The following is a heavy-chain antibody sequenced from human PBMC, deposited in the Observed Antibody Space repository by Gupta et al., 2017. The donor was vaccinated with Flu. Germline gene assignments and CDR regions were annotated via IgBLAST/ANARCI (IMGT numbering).Heavy chain of an antibody. V-gene: IGHV3-11*01. J-gene: IGHJ5*02. CDR2: ISSSGSTI. D-gene: IGHD6-13*01. CDR3: ARVYPSLPGDLLNIAAAGIWGRWFDP. Sequence: QVQLVESGGGLVKPGGSLRLSCAASGFTFSDYYMSWIRQAPGKELEWVSYISSSGSTIYYADSVKGRCTISRDNAKNSLYLQMNSLRAEDTAVYYCARVYPSLPGDLLNIAAAGIWGRWFDPWGQGTLVTVSS. CDR1: GFTFSDYY.